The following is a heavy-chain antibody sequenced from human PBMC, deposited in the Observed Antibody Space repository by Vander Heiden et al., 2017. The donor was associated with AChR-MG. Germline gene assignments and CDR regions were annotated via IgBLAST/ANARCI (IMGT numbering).Heavy chain of an antibody. CDR2: IIPIFGTA. D-gene: IGHD3-9*01. Sequence: QVQLVQSGAEVKKPGSSVKVSCKASGGTFSSYAISWVRQAPGQGLGWMGGIIPIFGTANYAQKFQGRVTITADESTSTAYMELSSLRSEDTAVYYCAREIYYDILTGSTHYFDYWGQGTLVTVSS. J-gene: IGHJ4*02. V-gene: IGHV1-69*01. CDR1: GGTFSSYA. CDR3: AREIYYDILTGSTHYFDY.